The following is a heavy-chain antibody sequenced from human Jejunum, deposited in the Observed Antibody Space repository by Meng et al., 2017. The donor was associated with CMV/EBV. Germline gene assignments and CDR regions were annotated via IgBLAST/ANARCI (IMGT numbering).Heavy chain of an antibody. D-gene: IGHD2-21*01. Sequence: SGVTFDNDWMHWVRQAPGKGLEWVANIKQDGGEKSYVDSVKGRFTISRDYAQNSLYLQMNSLRAEDTAVYYCARQKCGGDCDMDVWGQGTTVTVSS. J-gene: IGHJ6*02. V-gene: IGHV3-7*01. CDR2: IKQDGGEK. CDR3: ARQKCGGDCDMDV. CDR1: GVTFDNDW.